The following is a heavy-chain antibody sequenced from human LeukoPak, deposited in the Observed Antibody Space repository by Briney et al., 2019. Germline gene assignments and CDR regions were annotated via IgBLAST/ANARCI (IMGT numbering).Heavy chain of an antibody. CDR1: GFSFSGYA. Sequence: PGGSLRLSCAASGFSFSGYAVHWLRQAPGKGLEWVAVISYDGSNKYYADSVKGRFTISRDNSKNTLYLQMNSLRAEDTAVYYCAKIAGFGDSNWFDPWGQGTLVTVSS. CDR3: AKIAGFGDSNWFDP. J-gene: IGHJ5*02. D-gene: IGHD3-10*01. CDR2: ISYDGSNK. V-gene: IGHV3-30*04.